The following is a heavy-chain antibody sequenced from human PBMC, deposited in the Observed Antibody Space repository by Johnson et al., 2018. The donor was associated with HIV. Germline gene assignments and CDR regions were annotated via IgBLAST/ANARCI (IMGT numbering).Heavy chain of an antibody. D-gene: IGHD3-16*01. J-gene: IGHJ3*02. CDR2: IKSKTDGGTT. V-gene: IGHV3-15*01. CDR1: GFTFSNAW. Sequence: EVQLVESGGGLVKPGGSLRLSCAASGFTFSNAWMSWVRQAPGKGLEWVGRIKSKTDGGTTDYAAPVKGRFTISRDDSKNTLYLQMNSLKTEDTAVYYCTTDLGGEDAFDIWGQGTMVTVSS. CDR3: TTDLGGEDAFDI.